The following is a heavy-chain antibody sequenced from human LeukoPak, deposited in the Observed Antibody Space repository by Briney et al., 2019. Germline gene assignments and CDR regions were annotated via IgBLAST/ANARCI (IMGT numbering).Heavy chain of an antibody. CDR2: IIPIFGTA. V-gene: IGHV1-69*06. CDR3: ATDRIGTYYFYFGY. CDR1: GFTFSSYG. J-gene: IGHJ4*02. Sequence: GGSLRLSCAASGFTFSSYGMHWVRQAPGQGLEWMGGIIPIFGTANYAQKFQGRVTITADKSTSTAYMELSSLRSEDTAVYYCATDRIGTYYFYFGYWGQGTLVTVSS. D-gene: IGHD1-26*01.